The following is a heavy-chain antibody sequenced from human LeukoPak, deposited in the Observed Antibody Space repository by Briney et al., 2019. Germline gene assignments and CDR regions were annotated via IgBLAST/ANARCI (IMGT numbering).Heavy chain of an antibody. CDR2: ISSSSSTI. D-gene: IGHD3-16*01. Sequence: GGSLRLSCAASGFTFSSYSMNWVRQAPGKGLEWVSCISSSSSTIYYADSVKGRFTISRDNAKNSLYLQMNSLRAEDTAVYYCARDDYVWGSYRYWGQGTLVTVSS. J-gene: IGHJ4*02. CDR1: GFTFSSYS. V-gene: IGHV3-48*01. CDR3: ARDDYVWGSYRY.